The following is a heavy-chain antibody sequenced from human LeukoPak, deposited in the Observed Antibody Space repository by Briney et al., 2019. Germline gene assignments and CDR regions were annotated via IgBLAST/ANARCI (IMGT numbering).Heavy chain of an antibody. D-gene: IGHD3-10*01. CDR2: INIDGSST. V-gene: IGHV3-74*01. CDR3: ARAVYYGSGTYVP. CDR1: GFTFSSYW. J-gene: IGHJ5*02. Sequence: TGGSLRLSCAASGFTFSSYWMHWVRQAPGKGLVCVSRINIDGSSTNYADSVKGRFTISRDNAKNTLYLQMNSLRAEDTAVYYCARAVYYGSGTYVPWGQGTLVTVSS.